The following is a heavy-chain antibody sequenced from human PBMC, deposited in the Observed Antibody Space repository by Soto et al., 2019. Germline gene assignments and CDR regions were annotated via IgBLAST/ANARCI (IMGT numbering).Heavy chain of an antibody. CDR1: GGSVSSGSYY. Sequence: SETLSLTCTVSGGSVSSGSYYWSWIRRPPGKGLEWIGYIYYSGSTNYNPSLKSRVTISVDTSKNQFSLKLSSVTAADTAVYYCALSAKWLDNWFDPWGQGTLVTVSS. D-gene: IGHD3-22*01. CDR2: IYYSGST. V-gene: IGHV4-61*01. J-gene: IGHJ5*02. CDR3: ALSAKWLDNWFDP.